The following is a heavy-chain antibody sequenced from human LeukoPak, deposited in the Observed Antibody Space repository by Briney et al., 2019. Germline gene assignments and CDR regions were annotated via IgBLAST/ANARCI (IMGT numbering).Heavy chain of an antibody. J-gene: IGHJ3*02. Sequence: PSETLSLTCTVSGGSISSSSYYWGWIRQPPGKGLEWIGSIYYSGSTYYNPSLKSRVTISVDTSKNQFSLKLSSVIAADTAVYYCARNYVYDAFDIWGQGTMVTVSS. CDR2: IYYSGST. CDR3: ARNYVYDAFDI. D-gene: IGHD3-10*02. CDR1: GGSISSSSYY. V-gene: IGHV4-39*01.